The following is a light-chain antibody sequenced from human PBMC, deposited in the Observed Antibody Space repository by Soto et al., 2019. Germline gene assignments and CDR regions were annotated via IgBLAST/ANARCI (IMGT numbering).Light chain of an antibody. J-gene: IGKJ5*01. V-gene: IGKV3-11*01. CDR2: DTS. CDR1: QSVSNY. CDR3: QQRIDWPPIT. Sequence: EIVLTQSPATLSLSPGERATLSCRASQSVSNYLAWYQQKPGQAPRLLIYDTSNRATGIPARFSGSGSGTDFTLTISSLEPEDSAVYYCQQRIDWPPITFGQGTRLEIK.